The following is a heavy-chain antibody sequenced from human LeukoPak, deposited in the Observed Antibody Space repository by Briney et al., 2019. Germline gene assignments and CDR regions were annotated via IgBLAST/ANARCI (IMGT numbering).Heavy chain of an antibody. CDR1: GYTFTDYY. V-gene: IGHV1-2*02. Sequence: ASVKVSCKASGYTFTDYYLHWVRQAPGQGLEWIGWINPNSGGTTYAQKSQDRVTMTRDTSISTAYMELSGLRSDDTAMYFCTREDYWGQGTLVTVSS. CDR2: INPNSGGT. J-gene: IGHJ4*02. CDR3: TREDY.